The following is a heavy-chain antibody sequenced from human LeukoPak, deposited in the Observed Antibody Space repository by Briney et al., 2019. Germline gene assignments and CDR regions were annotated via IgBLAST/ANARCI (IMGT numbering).Heavy chain of an antibody. J-gene: IGHJ4*02. CDR3: AKAYYYDSSGYYLPPEFDY. CDR2: ISGSGGST. CDR1: GFTFSSYA. V-gene: IGHV3-23*01. D-gene: IGHD3-22*01. Sequence: PGGSLRLSCAASGFTFSSYAMSWVRQAPGKGLEWVSAISGSGGSTYYADSVKGRFTISRDNSKNTLYLQMNSLRAEDTAVYYCAKAYYYDSSGYYLPPEFDYWGQGTLVTVSS.